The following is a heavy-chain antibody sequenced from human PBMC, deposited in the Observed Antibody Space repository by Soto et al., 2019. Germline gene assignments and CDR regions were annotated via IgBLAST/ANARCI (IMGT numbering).Heavy chain of an antibody. D-gene: IGHD2-21*02. CDR1: GGSISSYY. CDR3: ARDLWGYCGADCYPLDV. CDR2: MYNTGST. J-gene: IGHJ6*02. Sequence: SETLPLTCTVSGGSISSYYWSWIRQPPGKGLEWIGYMYNTGSTIYNPSLKSRVTISVDTSKNQFSLKLNSVTAADTAVYYCARDLWGYCGADCYPLDVWGQGTTVTVS. V-gene: IGHV4-59*01.